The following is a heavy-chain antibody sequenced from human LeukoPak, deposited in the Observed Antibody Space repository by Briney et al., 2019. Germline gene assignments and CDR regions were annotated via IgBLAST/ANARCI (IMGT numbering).Heavy chain of an antibody. V-gene: IGHV3-23*01. CDR2: ISDSSGNT. CDR3: ARDIIMSGH. D-gene: IGHD3-22*01. J-gene: IGHJ4*02. CDR1: GFNFNIYA. Sequence: GGSLRLSCAASGFNFNIYALTWVRRAPGRGLEWVSTISDSSGNTYYADSVKGRFTVSRDSSKKTLYLQMNSLRAEDTAVYYCARDIIMSGHWGQGTLVTVSS.